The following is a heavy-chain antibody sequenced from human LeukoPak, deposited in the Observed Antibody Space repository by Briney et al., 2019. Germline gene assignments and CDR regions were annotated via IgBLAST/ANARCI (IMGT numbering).Heavy chain of an antibody. CDR1: GFTFSDYY. CDR2: ISSSSSYT. D-gene: IGHD5-12*01. CDR3: ARSDIVATPYYCDY. J-gene: IGHJ4*02. Sequence: KLGGSLRLSCAASGFTFSDYYMSWIRQAPGKGLEWVSYISSSSSYTNYADSVKGRFTISRDNAKNSLYLQMNSLGAEDTAVYYCARSDIVATPYYCDYWGQGTLVTVSS. V-gene: IGHV3-11*03.